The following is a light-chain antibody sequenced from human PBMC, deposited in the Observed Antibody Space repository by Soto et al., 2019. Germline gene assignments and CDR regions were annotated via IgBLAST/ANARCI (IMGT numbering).Light chain of an antibody. CDR3: SSYAGSSNV. Sequence: SVLTQPPSASGSPGQSVAISCTGTSSHVGGYNYVSWYQQHPGKAPKLMIYEVNKRPSGVPDRFSGSKSGNTASLTVSGLQAEDEADYYCSSYAGSSNVFGTGTKLTVL. V-gene: IGLV2-8*01. CDR1: SSHVGGYNY. J-gene: IGLJ1*01. CDR2: EVN.